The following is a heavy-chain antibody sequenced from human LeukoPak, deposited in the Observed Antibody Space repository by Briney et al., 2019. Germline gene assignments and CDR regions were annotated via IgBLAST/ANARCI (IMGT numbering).Heavy chain of an antibody. CDR1: DVSISSYH. Sequence: PSETLSLTCTVSDVSISSYHWSWVRQPPGKGLEWIGYIDYSGTTSYNPSLKSRVTISVDTSKNQFSLKLSSVTAADTAVYYCAGSIAARLDYWGQGTLVTVSS. CDR3: AGSIAARLDY. V-gene: IGHV4-59*12. CDR2: IDYSGTT. D-gene: IGHD6-6*01. J-gene: IGHJ4*02.